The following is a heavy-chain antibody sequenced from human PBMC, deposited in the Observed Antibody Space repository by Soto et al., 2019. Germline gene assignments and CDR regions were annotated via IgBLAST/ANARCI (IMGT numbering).Heavy chain of an antibody. CDR2: ISYDESKI. Sequence: QVHLVESGGGVVQPGRSLRLSCAASGLTFSYYAMHWVRQAPGKGLEWVAVISYDESKIYYAESLKGRFTISRDNSKNTLHLQMNSLRPEDTAVYYCALPGRMVRGTILSYYLDNWGQGTLVTVSS. CDR3: ALPGRMVRGTILSYYLDN. CDR1: GLTFSYYA. V-gene: IGHV3-30*03. D-gene: IGHD3-10*01. J-gene: IGHJ4*02.